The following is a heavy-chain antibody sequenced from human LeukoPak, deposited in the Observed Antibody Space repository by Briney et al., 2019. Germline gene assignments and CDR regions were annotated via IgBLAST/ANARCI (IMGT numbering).Heavy chain of an antibody. CDR3: AREGSSGSYNWFDP. CDR2: IYTSGST. Sequence: SETLSLTCTVSGGSISSYYWSWIRQPPGKGLEWIGYIYTSGSTNYNPSLKSRVTISVDTSKNQFSLKLSSVTAADTAVYYCAREGSSGSYNWFDPWGQGTLVTVSS. J-gene: IGHJ5*02. CDR1: GGSISSYY. V-gene: IGHV4-4*09. D-gene: IGHD6-25*01.